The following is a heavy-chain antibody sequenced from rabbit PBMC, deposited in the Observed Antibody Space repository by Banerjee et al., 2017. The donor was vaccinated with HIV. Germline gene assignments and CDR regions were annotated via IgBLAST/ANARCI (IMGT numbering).Heavy chain of an antibody. D-gene: IGHD8-1*01. CDR2: IYSSSGST. J-gene: IGHJ4*01. CDR1: GFDLSNYYY. Sequence: QEQLEESGGGLVKPEGSLTLTCKASGFDLSNYYYMCWVRQAPGKGLELIACIYSSSGSTWYASWVNGRFTISRSTSLNTVDLKMTSLTAADTATYFCARGDAGSSFLSYFKFWGPGTLVTVS. V-gene: IGHV1S43*01. CDR3: ARGDAGSSFLSYFKF.